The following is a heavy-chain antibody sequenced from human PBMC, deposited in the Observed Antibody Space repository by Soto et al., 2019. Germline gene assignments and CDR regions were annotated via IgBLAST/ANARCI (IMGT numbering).Heavy chain of an antibody. J-gene: IGHJ4*02. V-gene: IGHV4-34*01. CDR3: ARDNITGRFDY. D-gene: IGHD3-10*01. CDR2: INHSGTT. CDR1: GGSFSGYY. Sequence: QVQLQQWGAGLLKPSETLSLTCAVYGGSFSGYYWTWIRQPPGTGLEWIGEINHSGTTNYNPSLKSRVTISVDTSKNQFSLKLTSVTAADTVVYYCARDNITGRFDYWGQGTLVTVSS.